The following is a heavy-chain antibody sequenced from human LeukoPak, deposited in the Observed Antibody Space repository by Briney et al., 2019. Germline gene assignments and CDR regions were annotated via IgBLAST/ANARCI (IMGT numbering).Heavy chain of an antibody. D-gene: IGHD5-18*01. V-gene: IGHV3-21*01. CDR1: GFTFSRYW. J-gene: IGHJ4*02. CDR2: ISSSSSYI. Sequence: GGSLRLSCAASGFTFSRYWMSWVRQAPGKGLEWVSIISSSSSYIYYADSVKGRFTISRDNAKNSLYLQMNSLRAEDTAVYYCASKLMVNLDYWGQGTLVTVSS. CDR3: ASKLMVNLDY.